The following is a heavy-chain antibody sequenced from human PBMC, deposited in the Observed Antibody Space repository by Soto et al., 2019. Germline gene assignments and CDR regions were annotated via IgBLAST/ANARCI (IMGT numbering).Heavy chain of an antibody. CDR1: GFTFSSYW. V-gene: IGHV3-7*03. J-gene: IGHJ4*02. CDR2: IKQDGSEK. Sequence: GGSLRLSCAASGFTFSSYWMSWVHQAPGKGLEWVANIKQDGSEKYYVDSVKGRFTISRDNAKNSLYLQMNSLRAEDTAVYYCARDPVNWQYYFDYWGQGTLVTVSS. D-gene: IGHD1-20*01. CDR3: ARDPVNWQYYFDY.